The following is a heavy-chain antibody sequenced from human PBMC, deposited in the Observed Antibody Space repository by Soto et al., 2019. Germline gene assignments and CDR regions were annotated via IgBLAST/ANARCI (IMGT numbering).Heavy chain of an antibody. V-gene: IGHV1-69*12. J-gene: IGHJ6*02. CDR3: ARLEVQLELYYYCSGMDV. Sequence: QVQLVQSGAEVKKPGSSVKVSCKASGGTFSSYAISWVRQAPGQGLEWMGGIIPIFGTANYAQKFQGRVTITADEATSTAYMELGSLRSEDTAVYYCARLEVQLELYYYCSGMDVWGQGTTVAVSS. D-gene: IGHD1-1*01. CDR1: GGTFSSYA. CDR2: IIPIFGTA.